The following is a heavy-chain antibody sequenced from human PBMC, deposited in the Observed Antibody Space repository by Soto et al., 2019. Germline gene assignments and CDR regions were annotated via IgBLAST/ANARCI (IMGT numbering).Heavy chain of an antibody. CDR3: ARGGHVVVMTAASHY. CDR2: VNPSGGHT. Sequence: QVQLMQSGAEVKKPGASVKVSCKASGDTFTDYYIHWVRQAPGQGLEWMRTVNPSGGHTTYAQHILGRVTSTMNSTTSTLYRELTRLTSDDTGIYSRARGGHVVVMTAASHYWGQGTLVTVSS. J-gene: IGHJ4*02. V-gene: IGHV1-46*01. D-gene: IGHD2-21*02. CDR1: GDTFTDYY.